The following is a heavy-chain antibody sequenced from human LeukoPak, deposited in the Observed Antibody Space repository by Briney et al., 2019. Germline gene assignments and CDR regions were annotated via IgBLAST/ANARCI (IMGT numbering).Heavy chain of an antibody. J-gene: IGHJ4*02. CDR3: AKDVRKDQYYYFDY. V-gene: IGHV3-23*01. D-gene: IGHD3-10*02. CDR2: ITDSGGNT. Sequence: PGGSLRLSCAASGFSFSSYAMSWVRQAPGKGLERVSGITDSGGNTYYADSVKGRFTISRDNSKNTLYLHMNSLRAEDTAVYYCAKDVRKDQYYYFDYWGQGTLVTVS. CDR1: GFSFSSYA.